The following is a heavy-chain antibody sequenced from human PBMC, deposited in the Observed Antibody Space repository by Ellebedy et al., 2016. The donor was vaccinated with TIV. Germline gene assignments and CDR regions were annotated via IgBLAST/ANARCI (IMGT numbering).Heavy chain of an antibody. CDR3: TRRGVGGGITFDY. Sequence: GESLKISXAASGFTFSGSAMHWARQSSGKGLEWIGRIRSQANSYATAYAPSVKGRFFISRDDSKNTAYLHMNSLNTEDSAVYYCTRRGVGGGITFDYWGQGTLVTVSS. CDR2: IRSQANSYAT. CDR1: GFTFSGSA. V-gene: IGHV3-73*01. D-gene: IGHD1-20*01. J-gene: IGHJ4*02.